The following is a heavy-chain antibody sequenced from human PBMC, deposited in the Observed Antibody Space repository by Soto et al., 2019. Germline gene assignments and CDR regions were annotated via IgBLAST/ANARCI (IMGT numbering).Heavy chain of an antibody. CDR1: GFTFSSYA. J-gene: IGHJ6*02. Sequence: EVQLLESGGGLVQPGGSLRLSCAASGFTFSSYAMSWVRQAPGKGLEWVSAISGSGGSTYYADSVKGRFTISRDNSKNTLYLQMNSLRAEDTAVYYCAKALDGYYYYYYGMDVWGQGTTVTVSS. V-gene: IGHV3-23*01. CDR2: ISGSGGST. CDR3: AKALDGYYYYYYGMDV. D-gene: IGHD2-2*03.